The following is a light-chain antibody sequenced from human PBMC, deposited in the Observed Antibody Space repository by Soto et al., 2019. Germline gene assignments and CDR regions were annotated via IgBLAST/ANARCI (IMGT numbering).Light chain of an antibody. Sequence: QSALTQPPSASGSPGQSVTISCTGTSSDVGGYNYVSWYQQHPGKAPKLIIYEYTKRPSGVPDRFTGSKSGNTASLTVSGLQAEDEADYYCSSYAGSNNWAVFGGGTKVTVL. J-gene: IGLJ3*02. V-gene: IGLV2-8*01. CDR2: EYT. CDR3: SSYAGSNNWAV. CDR1: SSDVGGYNY.